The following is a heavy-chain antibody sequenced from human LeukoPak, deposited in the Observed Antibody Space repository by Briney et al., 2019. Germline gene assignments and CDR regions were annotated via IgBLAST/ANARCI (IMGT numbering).Heavy chain of an antibody. V-gene: IGHV4-61*02. D-gene: IGHD5-18*01. CDR2: IYTSGST. CDR1: GGSISSGSYY. J-gene: IGHJ6*03. Sequence: SETLSLTCTVSGGSISSGSYYWSWIRQPAGKGLEWIGRIYTSGSTNYNPSLKSRVTISVDTSKNQFSLKLSSVTAADTAVYYCARGHTAIPIWYMDVWGKGTTVTVSS. CDR3: ARGHTAIPIWYMDV.